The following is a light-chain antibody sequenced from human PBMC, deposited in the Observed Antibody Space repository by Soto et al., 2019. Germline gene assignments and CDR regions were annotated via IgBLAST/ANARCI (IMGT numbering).Light chain of an antibody. Sequence: EIVLTQSPGTLSLSPGERATLSCRASQSISSSYVGWYQQKPGQAPRLLIFGASRRATGIPDRISGSGSGTDFTLTITRLEPDDFAVYYCQHYASSPTTFGQGTKVEVK. CDR3: QHYASSPTT. J-gene: IGKJ1*01. CDR2: GAS. CDR1: QSISSSY. V-gene: IGKV3-20*01.